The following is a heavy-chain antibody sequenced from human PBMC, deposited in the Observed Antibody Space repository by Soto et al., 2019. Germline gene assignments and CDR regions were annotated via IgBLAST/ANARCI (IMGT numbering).Heavy chain of an antibody. CDR3: ARQGAVTVMFYYHGMDV. D-gene: IGHD2-21*02. CDR2: INHGGIT. V-gene: IGHV4-34*02. Sequence: QVQLQQWGAGLLKPSETLSLTCDVYGGSFGGYFWSWIRHPPGKGLEWIGEINHGGITNYNPSLKSLITISVDTSKKQFSLKLSSVAAADAAVYYCARQGAVTVMFYYHGMDVWGQGTSVTVSS. J-gene: IGHJ6*02. CDR1: GGSFGGYF.